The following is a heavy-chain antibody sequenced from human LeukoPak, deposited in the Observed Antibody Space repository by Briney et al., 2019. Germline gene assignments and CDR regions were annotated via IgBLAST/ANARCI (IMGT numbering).Heavy chain of an antibody. CDR3: AREKVVPAARVNWFDP. J-gene: IGHJ5*02. Sequence: ASLKVSCKASGYTFTGYYMNWVRQAPGPGLEWMGWINPNSGGTNYAQKFQGRVTMTRDTSISTAYMELSRLRSDDTAVYYCAREKVVPAARVNWFDPWGQGTLVTVSS. V-gene: IGHV1-2*02. D-gene: IGHD2-2*01. CDR1: GYTFTGYY. CDR2: INPNSGGT.